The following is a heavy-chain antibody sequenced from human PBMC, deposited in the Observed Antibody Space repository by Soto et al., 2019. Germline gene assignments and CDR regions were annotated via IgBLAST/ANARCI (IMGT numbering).Heavy chain of an antibody. D-gene: IGHD3-3*02. CDR1: GFTFSSYW. CDR2: IKQDGSEK. Sequence: GGSLRLSCAASGFTFSSYWMSWVRQAPGKGLEWVANIKQDGSEKYYVDSVKGRFTISRDNAKNSLYLQMNSLRAEDTAVYYCARDGAEHIWSGYYEREDYYYYYMDVWGKGTTVTVSS. CDR3: ARDGAEHIWSGYYEREDYYYYYMDV. J-gene: IGHJ6*03. V-gene: IGHV3-7*01.